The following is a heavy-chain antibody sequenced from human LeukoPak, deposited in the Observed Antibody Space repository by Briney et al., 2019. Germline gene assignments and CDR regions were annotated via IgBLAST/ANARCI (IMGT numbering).Heavy chain of an antibody. Sequence: ASVKVSCKASGYTFTSYAMHWVRQAPGQRLEWMGWINAGNGNTKYSQKFQGRVTITRDTSASTAYMELSSLRSEDTAVYYCARGRLSSGRELDHWGQGTLVTVSS. CDR1: GYTFTSYA. J-gene: IGHJ4*02. D-gene: IGHD6-19*01. CDR3: ARGRLSSGRELDH. CDR2: INAGNGNT. V-gene: IGHV1-3*01.